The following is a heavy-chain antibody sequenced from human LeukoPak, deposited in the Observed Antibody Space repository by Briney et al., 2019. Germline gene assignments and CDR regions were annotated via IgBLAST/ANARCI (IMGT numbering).Heavy chain of an antibody. J-gene: IGHJ6*03. D-gene: IGHD1-26*01. CDR1: GGTFSGYY. CDR3: ASQGHHGKIVGTTLSYFYMDV. V-gene: IGHV4-34*01. Sequence: SETLSLTCAVYGGTFSGYYWSWIRQPPGKGLEWMGEINHSGSTNYNPSLKSRVTISVDTSKNQFSLKLSSVTAADTAFYYCASQGHHGKIVGTTLSYFYMDVWDKGTTVTVSS. CDR2: INHSGST.